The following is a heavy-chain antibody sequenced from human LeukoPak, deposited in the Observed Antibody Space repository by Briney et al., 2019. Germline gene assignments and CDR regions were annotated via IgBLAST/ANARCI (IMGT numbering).Heavy chain of an antibody. Sequence: PGGSLRLSCAASGFTVSSNYMSWVRQAPGKGLEWVSAIYSGGSTYYADSVKGRFTISRDNSKNTLYLQMNSLRAEDTAVYYCARDRYSYGIDYWGQGTLVTVSS. CDR3: ARDRYSYGIDY. D-gene: IGHD5-18*01. CDR2: IYSGGST. J-gene: IGHJ4*02. CDR1: GFTVSSNY. V-gene: IGHV3-53*01.